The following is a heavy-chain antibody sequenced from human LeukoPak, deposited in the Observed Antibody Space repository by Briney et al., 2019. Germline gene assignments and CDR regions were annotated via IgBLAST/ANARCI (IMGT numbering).Heavy chain of an antibody. CDR3: ARDRHDDSAYGFDY. CDR1: GDSVSSNSAA. D-gene: IGHD3-22*01. J-gene: IGHJ4*02. Sequence: SQTLSLTCAISGDSVSSNSAAWNWIRQSPLRGLEWLGRTYYRSKWYNDYAGSVKSRITINPDTSKNQLSLQLDSVTPEDTAVYYCARDRHDDSAYGFDYWDQGTLVTVSS. V-gene: IGHV6-1*01. CDR2: TYYRSKWYN.